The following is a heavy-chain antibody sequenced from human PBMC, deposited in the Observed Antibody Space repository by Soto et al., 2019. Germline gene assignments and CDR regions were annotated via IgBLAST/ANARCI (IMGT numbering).Heavy chain of an antibody. D-gene: IGHD3-22*01. Sequence: GGSLRLSCAASGFTFSSYWMYWFRQAPGKGPVWVSRINGDGSSTRYADSVKGRFTISRDNAKNTVFLQMNSLRAEDTAVYYCTRDGYYYDSSGYYYNNDYWGQGTLVTVSS. V-gene: IGHV3-74*01. CDR1: GFTFSSYW. CDR2: INGDGSST. CDR3: TRDGYYYDSSGYYYNNDY. J-gene: IGHJ4*02.